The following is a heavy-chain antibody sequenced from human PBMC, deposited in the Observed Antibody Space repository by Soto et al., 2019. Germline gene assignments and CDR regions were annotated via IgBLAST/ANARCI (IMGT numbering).Heavy chain of an antibody. Sequence: QVQLVESGGGVVHPGRSLRLSCVASGFTFSSYAMHWVRQAPGKGLEWVALISYDGGNTYYADSVKGRFPIARDKSQNMVYLQLNSLGPEDTAVYYCASDGGTSGWNREVEYWGHGTLVTVSS. CDR2: ISYDGGNT. CDR1: GFTFSSYA. V-gene: IGHV3-30-3*01. D-gene: IGHD6-19*01. J-gene: IGHJ4*01. CDR3: ASDGGTSGWNREVEY.